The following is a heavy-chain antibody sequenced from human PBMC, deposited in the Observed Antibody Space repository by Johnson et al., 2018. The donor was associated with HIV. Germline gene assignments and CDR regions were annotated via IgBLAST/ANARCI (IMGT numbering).Heavy chain of an antibody. CDR2: ISNDGTNT. V-gene: IGHV3-30*04. Sequence: QVQLVESGEGVVQPGRSLRLSCAASDFTFTNNAIHWVRQAPGKGLEWVAVISNDGTNTYYADSVKGRFTISRDNSRNSVSLQMIILRPKDTAMYYCASGVTARAPLLIWGQGTMVTVSS. CDR3: ASGVTARAPLLI. D-gene: IGHD6-6*01. CDR1: DFTFTNNA. J-gene: IGHJ3*02.